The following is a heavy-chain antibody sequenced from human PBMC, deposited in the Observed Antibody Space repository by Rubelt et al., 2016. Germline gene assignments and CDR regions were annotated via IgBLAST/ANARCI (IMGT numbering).Heavy chain of an antibody. Sequence: EEQLVESGGGLVQSGGSLRLSCTASGFTVSNNEMTWVRQAPGKGLEWVPSLSGGSTYYADFRKGRFTISRDNAKNSLYLQMNSLRAEDTAVYYCARDSDYWGQGTLVTVSS. CDR2: LSGGST. CDR1: GFTVSNNE. CDR3: ARDSDY. J-gene: IGHJ4*02. V-gene: IGHV3-38*03.